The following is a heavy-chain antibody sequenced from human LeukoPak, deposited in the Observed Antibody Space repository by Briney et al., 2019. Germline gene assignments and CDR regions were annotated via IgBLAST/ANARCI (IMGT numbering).Heavy chain of an antibody. J-gene: IGHJ4*02. D-gene: IGHD2-2*01. V-gene: IGHV5-51*01. Sequence: GESLKIPCKGSGYRFTSNWISWGRQMPGKSLEWMGIIFPGDSDTRYSPSFQGQVTISADKSISTAYLQWSSLKASDTAMYYCARLDTASWRYWGQGTLVTVSS. CDR2: IFPGDSDT. CDR1: GYRFTSNW. CDR3: ARLDTASWRY.